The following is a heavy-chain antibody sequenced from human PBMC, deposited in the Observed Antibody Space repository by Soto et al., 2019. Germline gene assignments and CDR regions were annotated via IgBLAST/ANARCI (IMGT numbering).Heavy chain of an antibody. Sequence: GGSLRLSCAASGFTFSSYSMNWVRQAPGKGLEWVSSISSSSSYIYYADSVKGRFTISRDNAKNSLYLQMNSLRAEDTAVYYCARDLQYQEKANQNGNWFDPWGQGTLVTVSS. CDR1: GFTFSSYS. CDR3: ARDLQYQEKANQNGNWFDP. V-gene: IGHV3-21*01. D-gene: IGHD2-2*01. J-gene: IGHJ5*02. CDR2: ISSSSSYI.